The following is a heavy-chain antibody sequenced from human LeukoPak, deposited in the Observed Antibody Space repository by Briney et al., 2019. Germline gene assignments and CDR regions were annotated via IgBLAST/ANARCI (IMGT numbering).Heavy chain of an antibody. J-gene: IGHJ4*02. D-gene: IGHD4-17*01. CDR2: ISYDGSNK. CDR1: GFTFSSYG. V-gene: IGHV3-30*18. Sequence: GGSLRLSCAASGFTFSSYGMHWVRHAPGKGLEWVAVISYDGSNKYYADSVKGRFTISRDNSKNTLYLQMNSLRAEDAAVYYCAKDRRRLTTVTLFDYWGQGTLVTVSS. CDR3: AKDRRRLTTVTLFDY.